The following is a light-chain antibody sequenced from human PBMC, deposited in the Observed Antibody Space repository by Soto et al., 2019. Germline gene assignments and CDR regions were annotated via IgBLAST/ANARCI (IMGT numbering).Light chain of an antibody. Sequence: QSVLTQPPSVSGAPGQRVTISCTGSSSNIGAGYDVHWYQQLPGTAPKLLIYGNSNRPSGVPDRFSGSKSGTSASLAITGLQAEDYAYYYCQSYDSSLSGSRVFGTGTKLTVL. V-gene: IGLV1-40*01. CDR1: SSNIGAGYD. CDR3: QSYDSSLSGSRV. J-gene: IGLJ1*01. CDR2: GNS.